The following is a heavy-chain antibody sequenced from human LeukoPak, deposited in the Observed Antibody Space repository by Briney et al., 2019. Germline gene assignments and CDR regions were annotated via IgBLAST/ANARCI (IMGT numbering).Heavy chain of an antibody. Sequence: ASVKVSCKASGYTFTSYDINWVRQATGQGLEWMGWMNPNSGNTGYAQKFQGRVTMTRNTSISTAYMELSSLRSEDTAVYYCARGTTHLWFGEGGNALDIWGQGTMVTVSS. J-gene: IGHJ3*02. CDR2: MNPNSGNT. V-gene: IGHV1-8*01. D-gene: IGHD3-10*01. CDR1: GYTFTSYD. CDR3: ARGTTHLWFGEGGNALDI.